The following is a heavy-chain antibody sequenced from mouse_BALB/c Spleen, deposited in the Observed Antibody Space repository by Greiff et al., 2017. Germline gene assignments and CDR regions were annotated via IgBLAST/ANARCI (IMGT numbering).Heavy chain of an antibody. CDR1: GFTFSSYT. J-gene: IGHJ1*01. D-gene: IGHD1-1*01. Sequence: EVKLEESGGGLVQPGGSLKLSCAASGFTFSSYTMSWVRQTPEKRLEWVAYISNGGGSTYYPDTVKGRFTISRDNAKNTLYLQMSSLKSEDTAMYYCARQDYYGSSYWYFDVWGAGTTVTVSS. CDR2: ISNGGGST. CDR3: ARQDYYGSSYWYFDV. V-gene: IGHV5-12-2*01.